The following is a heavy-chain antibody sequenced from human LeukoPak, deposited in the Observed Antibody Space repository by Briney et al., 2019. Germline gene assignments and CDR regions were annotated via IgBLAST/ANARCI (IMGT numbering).Heavy chain of an antibody. CDR1: GFTFCNYG. Sequence: GGSLRLSCAASGFTFCNYGMHWVRQAPGKGLEWVAFIRYDGSNKYYADSVKGRFTISRDNSKTTLYLQTNSLRAEDTAVYYCAKDRVLRYFDWLFDLDYWGQGTLVTVSS. J-gene: IGHJ4*02. CDR3: AKDRVLRYFDWLFDLDY. V-gene: IGHV3-30*02. CDR2: IRYDGSNK. D-gene: IGHD3-9*01.